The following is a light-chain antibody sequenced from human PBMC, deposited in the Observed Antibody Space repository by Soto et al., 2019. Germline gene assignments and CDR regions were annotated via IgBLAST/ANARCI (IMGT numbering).Light chain of an antibody. Sequence: EIVLTQSPGTLSLSPGERATLSSRASQSVSSRFLSGDQQKPGQAPRRLMYGASSRATGIPDRFSGTGSGTDFSLNISRLEPEDFAVYYCQQYGSSPYTFGLGTKLEIK. CDR3: QQYGSSPYT. CDR1: QSVSSRF. V-gene: IGKV3-20*01. CDR2: GAS. J-gene: IGKJ2*01.